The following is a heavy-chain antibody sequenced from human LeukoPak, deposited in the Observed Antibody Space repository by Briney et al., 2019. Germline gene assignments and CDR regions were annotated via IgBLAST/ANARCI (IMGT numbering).Heavy chain of an antibody. V-gene: IGHV3-30*04. CDR1: GFTFSTYP. D-gene: IGHD3-10*01. CDR3: AKEWLGELLYAVDY. CDR2: ISYDGSNK. Sequence: PGGSLRLSCAASGFTFSTYPMHWVRQAPGKGLEWVAVISYDGSNKYYADSVKGRFTISRDNSKNTLYPQMNTLRAEDTAVYYCAKEWLGELLYAVDYWGQGTLVTVSS. J-gene: IGHJ4*02.